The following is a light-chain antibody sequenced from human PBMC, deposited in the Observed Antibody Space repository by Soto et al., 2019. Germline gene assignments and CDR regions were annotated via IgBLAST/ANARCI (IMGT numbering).Light chain of an antibody. CDR2: KAS. V-gene: IGKV1-5*03. CDR3: QQYNSYSP. CDR1: QSISSW. J-gene: IGKJ4*01. Sequence: DIQMTQSPSTLSASVRDRVTITCRASQSISSWLAWYQQKPGKAPKLLIYKASSLESGVPSRFSGSGSGTEFTLTISSLQPDDFATYYCQQYNSYSPFGGGTKVEIK.